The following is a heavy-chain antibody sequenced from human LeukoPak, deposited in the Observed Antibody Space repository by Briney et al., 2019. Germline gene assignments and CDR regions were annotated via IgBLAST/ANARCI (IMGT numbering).Heavy chain of an antibody. CDR2: VKQDGSEK. CDR1: GFTFSSYA. Sequence: PGRSLRLSCAASGFTFSSYAMHWVRQAPGKGLEWVANVKQDGSEKYYVDSVKGRFTISRDNAKNSLYLQMSSLRAEDTAVYYCARIRQRGTKYYFDYWGQGTLVTVSS. J-gene: IGHJ4*02. V-gene: IGHV3-7*01. CDR3: ARIRQRGTKYYFDY. D-gene: IGHD1-7*01.